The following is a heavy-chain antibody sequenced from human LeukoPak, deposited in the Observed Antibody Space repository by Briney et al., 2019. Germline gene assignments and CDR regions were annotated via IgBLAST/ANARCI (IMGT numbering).Heavy chain of an antibody. Sequence: SETLSLTCSVSGGSISSSSHYWDWIRQPPGEGLEWIGSIYYSGSTYYNPSLKSRVTISVDTSKNQFSLKLSSVTAADTAVYYCARGYSGYAARYFDYWGQGTLVTVSS. CDR1: GGSISSSSHY. CDR2: IYYSGST. J-gene: IGHJ4*02. CDR3: ARGYSGYAARYFDY. V-gene: IGHV4-39*07. D-gene: IGHD5-12*01.